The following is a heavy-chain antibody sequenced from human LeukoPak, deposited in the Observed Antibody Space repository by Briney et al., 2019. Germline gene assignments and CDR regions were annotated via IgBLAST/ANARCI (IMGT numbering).Heavy chain of an antibody. CDR2: ISYDGSDK. J-gene: IGHJ4*02. CDR3: AKEVGTFTLDY. V-gene: IGHV3-30*18. Sequence: GGSLRLSCAASGFSFSTYGMHWVRQAPGKGLEWVTVISYDGSDKYYADSVKGRFAISRDNSRNTLYLQMNSLRVEDTAVYYCAKEVGTFTLDYWGQGTLVTVSS. CDR1: GFSFSTYG. D-gene: IGHD1-26*01.